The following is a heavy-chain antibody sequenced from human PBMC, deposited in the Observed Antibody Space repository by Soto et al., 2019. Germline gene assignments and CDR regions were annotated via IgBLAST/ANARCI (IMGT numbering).Heavy chain of an antibody. CDR2: VYNTGGT. V-gene: IGHV4-59*08. D-gene: IGHD3-10*01. CDR3: VRQGIGTLPGLVDV. J-gene: IGHJ6*02. Sequence: QVQLQQSGPGLVKPSETLSLTCTVSSGPSSSHNWGWIRQSPGRGLEWIGYVYNTGGTSYNPSLKSRVTISADTSANHISLTLSSVTAADTAIYYCVRQGIGTLPGLVDVWGQGTTVSVSS. CDR1: SGPSSSHN.